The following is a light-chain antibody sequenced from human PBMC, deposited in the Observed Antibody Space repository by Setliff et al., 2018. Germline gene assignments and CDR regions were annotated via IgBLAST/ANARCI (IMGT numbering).Light chain of an antibody. V-gene: IGLV2-14*01. Sequence: QSALAQPASVSGSLGQSITISCIGTSSDIGGTKYVSWYQQLPGKAPKLIIFEVSNRPSGIPNRFSGSKSGNTASLSISGLQAEDEADYYCSSYTSLSTRVFGTGTKVTVL. CDR1: SSDIGGTKY. CDR3: SSYTSLSTRV. J-gene: IGLJ1*01. CDR2: EVS.